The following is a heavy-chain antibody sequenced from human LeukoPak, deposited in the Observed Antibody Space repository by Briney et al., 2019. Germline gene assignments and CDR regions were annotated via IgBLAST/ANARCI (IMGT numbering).Heavy chain of an antibody. Sequence: PGGSLRLSYVTSGFTFRNYGMHWVRQAPGKGLEWVAVISYDGSNKYYADSVKGRFTISRDNSKNTLYLQMNSLRAADTAVYYCAREADTAMVNDAFDIWGQGTMVTVSS. CDR2: ISYDGSNK. J-gene: IGHJ3*02. V-gene: IGHV3-30*19. CDR1: GFTFRNYG. D-gene: IGHD5-18*01. CDR3: AREADTAMVNDAFDI.